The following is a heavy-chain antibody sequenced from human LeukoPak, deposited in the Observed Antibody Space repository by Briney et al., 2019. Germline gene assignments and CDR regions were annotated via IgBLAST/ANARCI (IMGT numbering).Heavy chain of an antibody. CDR3: ARGGYEL. J-gene: IGHJ4*02. D-gene: IGHD5-12*01. CDR1: GFTFRFYP. V-gene: IGHV3-7*01. CDR2: IREDGSEK. Sequence: PGGPLTLFCAPSGFTFRFYPMNWPRQATGEAVEWVATIREDGSEKTYVESVKGRFIVSRDNAKNSFHLQMDSLRADDSAVYYCARGGYELWGQGDLVTVSS.